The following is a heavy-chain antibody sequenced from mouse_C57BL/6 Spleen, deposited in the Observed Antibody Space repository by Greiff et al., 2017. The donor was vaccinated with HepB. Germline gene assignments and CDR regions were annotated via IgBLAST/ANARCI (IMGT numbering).Heavy chain of an antibody. CDR2: IYPGDGDT. Sequence: QVQLQQSGPELVKPGASVKISCKASGYAFSSSWMNWVKQRPGQGLEWIGRIYPGDGDTNYNGKFKGKATLTADKSSSTAYMQLSSLTSEDSAVYFCAPITTVVGGGFDYWGQGTTLTVSS. D-gene: IGHD1-1*01. J-gene: IGHJ2*01. CDR1: GYAFSSSW. V-gene: IGHV1-82*01. CDR3: APITTVVGGGFDY.